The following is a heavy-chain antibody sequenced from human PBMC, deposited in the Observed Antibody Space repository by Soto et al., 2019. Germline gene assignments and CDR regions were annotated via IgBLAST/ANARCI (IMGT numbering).Heavy chain of an antibody. D-gene: IGHD2-8*01. CDR1: GYTFTNYD. CDR3: ARVLDCTNGVCLPTAYYYYYMDV. Sequence: ASVKLSCMASGYTFTNYDINWARQATGQGREWMGWMNPNSGNTGYAQKFQGRVTMTRNTSISTAYMELSSLRSEDTAVYYCARVLDCTNGVCLPTAYYYYYMDVWGKGTTVTVSS. J-gene: IGHJ6*03. V-gene: IGHV1-8*01. CDR2: MNPNSGNT.